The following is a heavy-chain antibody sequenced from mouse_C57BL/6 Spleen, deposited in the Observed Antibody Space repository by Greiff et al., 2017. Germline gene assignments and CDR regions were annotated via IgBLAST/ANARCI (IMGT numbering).Heavy chain of an antibody. CDR2: IYPGDGDT. J-gene: IGHJ1*03. CDR3: AREGTGPWYFDV. CDR1: GYAFSSYW. V-gene: IGHV1-80*01. Sequence: QVQLQQSGAELVKPGASVKISCKASGYAFSSYWMNWVKQRPGKGLEWIGQIYPGDGDTNYNGKFKGKATLTADKSSSTAYMQRSSLTSEDSAVYFCAREGTGPWYFDVWGTGTTVTVSS. D-gene: IGHD4-1*01.